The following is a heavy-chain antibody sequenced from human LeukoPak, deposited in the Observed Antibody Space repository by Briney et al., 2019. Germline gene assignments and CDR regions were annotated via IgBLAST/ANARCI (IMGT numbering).Heavy chain of an antibody. D-gene: IGHD3-10*01. Sequence: SETLSLTCTVSGGSISSSSYYWGWIRQPPGKGLEWIGRIYYSGSTYYNPSLKSRVTISVDTSKNQFSLKLSSVTAADTAVYYCASGLYYYGSGSYSEDAFDIWGQGTMVTVSS. J-gene: IGHJ3*02. CDR1: GGSISSSSYY. V-gene: IGHV4-39*01. CDR3: ASGLYYYGSGSYSEDAFDI. CDR2: IYYSGST.